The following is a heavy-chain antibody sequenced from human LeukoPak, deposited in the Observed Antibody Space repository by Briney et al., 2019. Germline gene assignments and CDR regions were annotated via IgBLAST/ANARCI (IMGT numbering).Heavy chain of an antibody. V-gene: IGHV3-23*01. D-gene: IGHD3-10*01. CDR1: GFTFYKYA. CDR3: AKGSRSSRPYYFDF. J-gene: IGHJ4*02. Sequence: PGGSLRLSCTASGFTFYKYAMTWVRQAPGKGLEWVSAITGSGDDTYHADSVKGRFTISRDNSKNTLYLQMNSLRAEDTAVYYCAKGSRSSRPYYFDFWGQEILVTVSS. CDR2: ITGSGDDT.